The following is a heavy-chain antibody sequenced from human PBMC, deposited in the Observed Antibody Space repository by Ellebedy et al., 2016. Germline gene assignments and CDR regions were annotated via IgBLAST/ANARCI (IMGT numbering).Heavy chain of an antibody. J-gene: IGHJ4*02. CDR1: GGSISSSSYY. CDR2: IYYSGST. CDR3: AGSVAAGLPLMRFDY. D-gene: IGHD6-13*01. Sequence: SETLSLTXTVSGGSISSSSYYWGWIRQPPGKGLEWIGSIYYSGSTYYNPSLKSRVTISVDTSKNQFSLKLSSVTAADTAVYYCAGSVAAGLPLMRFDYWGQGTLVTVSS. V-gene: IGHV4-39*01.